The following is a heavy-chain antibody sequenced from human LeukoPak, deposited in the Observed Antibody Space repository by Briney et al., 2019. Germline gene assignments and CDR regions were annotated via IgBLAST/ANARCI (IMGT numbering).Heavy chain of an antibody. J-gene: IGHJ3*02. V-gene: IGHV1-2*02. CDR1: GYTFTGYY. Sequence: ASVKVSCKASGYTFTGYYMHWVRQAPGQGLEWMGWINPNSGGTNYAQKLQGRVTMTTDTSTSTAYMELRSLRSDDTAVYYCARDVGQGDAFDIWGQGTMVTVSS. CDR3: ARDVGQGDAFDI. D-gene: IGHD1-26*01. CDR2: INPNSGGT.